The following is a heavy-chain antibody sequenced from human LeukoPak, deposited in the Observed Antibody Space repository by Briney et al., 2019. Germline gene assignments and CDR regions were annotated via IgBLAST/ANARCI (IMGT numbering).Heavy chain of an antibody. CDR1: GGSISSYY. J-gene: IGHJ3*02. D-gene: IGHD3-10*01. CDR3: ARDLDYFGSGNAFDI. V-gene: IGHV4-59*12. CDR2: IYYSGST. Sequence: SETLSLTCTVSGGSISSYYWSWIRQPPGKGLEWIGYIYYSGSTNYNPSLKSRVTMSVDTSKNQFSLKLSSVTAADTAMYYCARDLDYFGSGNAFDIWGQGTMVTVSS.